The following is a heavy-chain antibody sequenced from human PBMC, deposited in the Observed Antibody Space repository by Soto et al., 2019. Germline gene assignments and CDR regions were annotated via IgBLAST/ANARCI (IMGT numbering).Heavy chain of an antibody. CDR2: ISYDGSNK. J-gene: IGHJ4*02. V-gene: IGHV3-30*03. D-gene: IGHD3-10*01. CDR1: GFPFTTYG. Sequence: QVQLVESGGGVVQPGRSLRLSCAASGFPFTTYGMHWVREGPGKGLEWVAVISYDGSNKYYADSVKGRFTISRDNSKNRLYLQMNSLRPEDTAYYYCDGGQYYFDYRGQGTLFTVSS. CDR3: DGGQYYFDY.